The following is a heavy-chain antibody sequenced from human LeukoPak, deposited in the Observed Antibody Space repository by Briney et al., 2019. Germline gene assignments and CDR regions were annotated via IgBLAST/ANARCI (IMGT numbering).Heavy chain of an antibody. V-gene: IGHV1-69*05. Sequence: SVKVSCKASGGTFSSYAISWVRQAPGQGLEWMGGIIPIFGTANYAQKFQGRVTITTDESTSTAYMELSSPRSEDTAVYYCARGSIVVVTAQRGYYYYMDVWGKGTTVTVYS. CDR2: IIPIFGTA. CDR1: GGTFSSYA. CDR3: ARGSIVVVTAQRGYYYYMDV. J-gene: IGHJ6*03. D-gene: IGHD2-21*02.